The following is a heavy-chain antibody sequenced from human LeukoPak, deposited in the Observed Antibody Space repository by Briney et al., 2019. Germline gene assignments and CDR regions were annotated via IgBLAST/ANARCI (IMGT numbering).Heavy chain of an antibody. J-gene: IGHJ4*02. Sequence: SETLSLTCAVSGYSTSSGYYWGWIRQPPGKGLEWIGSIYHSGSTYYNPSLKSRVTISVDTSKNQFSLKLSSVTAADTAVYYCARQGSGFDYWGQGTLATVSS. CDR3: ARQGSGFDY. V-gene: IGHV4-38-2*01. CDR1: GYSTSSGYY. CDR2: IYHSGST. D-gene: IGHD6-19*01.